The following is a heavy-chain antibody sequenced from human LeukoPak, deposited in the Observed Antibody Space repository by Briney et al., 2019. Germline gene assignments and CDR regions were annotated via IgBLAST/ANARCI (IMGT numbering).Heavy chain of an antibody. CDR2: LYNGGST. V-gene: IGHV3-53*01. Sequence: GESLRLSCAGSDFTIRSNYMMWVRQAPGRGLEWLSVLYNGGSTYYADSVKGRFTISRDNGKNSLYLQMSSLTAEDTALFYCARDDLRDGAFDIWGQGTMVTVSS. CDR1: DFTIRSNY. CDR3: ARDDLRDGAFDI. J-gene: IGHJ3*02.